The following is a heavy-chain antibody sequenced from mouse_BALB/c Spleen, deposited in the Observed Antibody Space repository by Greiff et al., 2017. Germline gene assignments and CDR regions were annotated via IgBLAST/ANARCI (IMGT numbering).Heavy chain of an antibody. CDR3: ARRRDYDGYAMDY. CDR2: IYWDDDK. D-gene: IGHD2-4*01. J-gene: IGHJ4*01. V-gene: IGHV8-12*01. CDR1: GFSLSTSGMG. Sequence: QVTLKVCGPGILQPSQTLSLTCSFSGFSLSTSGMGVSWIRQPSGKGLEWLAHIYWDDDKRYNPSLKSRLTISKDTSRNQVFLKITSVDTADTATYYCARRRDYDGYAMDYWGQGTSVTVSS.